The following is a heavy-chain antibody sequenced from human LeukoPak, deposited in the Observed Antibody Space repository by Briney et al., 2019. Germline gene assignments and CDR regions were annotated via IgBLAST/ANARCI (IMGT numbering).Heavy chain of an antibody. CDR1: GASMSSYS. CDR2: IYYSGNT. V-gene: IGHV4-59*01. CDR3: ASAHTSGMDY. J-gene: IGHJ4*02. Sequence: SETLSLTCTVSGASMSSYSWSWIRQPPGKGLEWIGYIYYSGNTNFNPSLKSRVTISVDTSKNQFSLKVSSVTAADTAVYYCASAHTSGMDYWGQGALVTVSS. D-gene: IGHD3-22*01.